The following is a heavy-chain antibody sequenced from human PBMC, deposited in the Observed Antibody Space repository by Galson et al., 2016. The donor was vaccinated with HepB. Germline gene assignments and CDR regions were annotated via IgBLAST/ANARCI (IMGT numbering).Heavy chain of an antibody. CDR3: ARGTRYNWNYLDY. Sequence: ETLSLTCTIYGGTFNDYYWNWIRQPPGKGLEWIGEINHSGSTNYNPSLKSRVTISFDTSMTHFFLNLTSVTAADTAVYFCARGTRYNWNYLDYWGPGSLVTVSS. D-gene: IGHD1-20*01. CDR2: INHSGST. CDR1: GGTFNDYY. V-gene: IGHV4-34*01. J-gene: IGHJ4*02.